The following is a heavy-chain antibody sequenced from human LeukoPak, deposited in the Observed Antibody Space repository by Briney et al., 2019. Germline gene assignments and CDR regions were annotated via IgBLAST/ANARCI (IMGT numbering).Heavy chain of an antibody. Sequence: PGGSLRLSCAASGFTFSSYSMNWVRQAPGKGLEWVSYISSSSSTIYYADSVKGRFTISRDNAKNSLYLQMNSLRAEDTAVYYCARAIVVAAIPLFDYWGQGTLVTVSS. CDR2: ISSSSSTI. CDR1: GFTFSSYS. D-gene: IGHD3-22*01. CDR3: ARAIVVAAIPLFDY. V-gene: IGHV3-48*04. J-gene: IGHJ4*02.